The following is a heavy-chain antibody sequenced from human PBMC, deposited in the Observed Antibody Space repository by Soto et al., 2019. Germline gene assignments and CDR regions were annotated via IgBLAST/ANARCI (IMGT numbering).Heavy chain of an antibody. J-gene: IGHJ3*02. CDR1: GVSINSGGYY. CDR3: ARGSQLERDALDI. Sequence: QVQLQESGPGLVKPSQTLSLTCSVSGVSINSGGYYWSWIRHHPGKGLEWIGYIYYTGHTFYNASLKSRVAMSLDTSKNQFSLKLSSVTAADTAVNYCARGSQLERDALDIWGQGTMVTVSS. D-gene: IGHD1-1*01. CDR2: IYYTGHT. V-gene: IGHV4-31*03.